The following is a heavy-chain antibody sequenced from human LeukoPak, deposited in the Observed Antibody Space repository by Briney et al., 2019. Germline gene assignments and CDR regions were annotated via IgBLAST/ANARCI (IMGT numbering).Heavy chain of an antibody. J-gene: IGHJ4*02. CDR3: ARDSADDSSGYYRDY. V-gene: IGHV3-21*01. D-gene: IGHD3-22*01. Sequence: GGSLGLSCAASGFTFSSYSMNWVRQAPGKGLEWASSISSSSSYIYYADSVKGRFTISRDNAKNSLYLQMNSLRAEDTAVYYCARDSADDSSGYYRDYWGQGTLVTVSS. CDR2: ISSSSSYI. CDR1: GFTFSSYS.